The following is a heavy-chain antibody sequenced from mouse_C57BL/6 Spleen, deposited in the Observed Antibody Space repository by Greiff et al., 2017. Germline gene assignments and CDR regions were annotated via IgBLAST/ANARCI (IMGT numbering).Heavy chain of an antibody. D-gene: IGHD2-4*01. CDR2: IDPSDSYT. CDR3: ARSGPYYDYRLSYAMDY. V-gene: IGHV1-69*01. Sequence: QVQLQQPGAELVMPGASVKLSCKASGYTFTSYWMHWVKQRPGQGLEWIGEIDPSDSYTNYNQKFKGKSTLTVDKSSSTAYMQLSSLTSEDSAVYYCARSGPYYDYRLSYAMDYWGQGTSVTVSS. J-gene: IGHJ4*01. CDR1: GYTFTSYW.